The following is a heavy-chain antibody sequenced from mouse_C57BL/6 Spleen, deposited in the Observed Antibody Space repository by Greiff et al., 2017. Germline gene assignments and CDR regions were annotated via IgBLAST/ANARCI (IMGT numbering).Heavy chain of an antibody. D-gene: IGHD1-1*01. CDR3: AEGGLRFDY. Sequence: VKLQESGPELVKPGASVKISCKASGYSFTSYYIHWVKQRPGQGLEWIGWLYPGSGNTKYNEKFKGKATLTADTSSSTAYMQLSSLTSEDSAVYYCAEGGLRFDYWGQGTTLTVSS. V-gene: IGHV1-66*01. J-gene: IGHJ2*01. CDR2: LYPGSGNT. CDR1: GYSFTSYY.